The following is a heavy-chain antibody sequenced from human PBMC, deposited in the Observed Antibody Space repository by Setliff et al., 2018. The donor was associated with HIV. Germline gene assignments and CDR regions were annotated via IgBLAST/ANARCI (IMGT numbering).Heavy chain of an antibody. CDR1: GYTLTELS. V-gene: IGHV1-24*01. Sequence: GASVKVSCKVSGYTLTELSMHWVRQAPGKGLEWMGGFDPEDGETIYAQKFQGRVTMTEDTSTDTAYMELSSLRSEDTAVYYCATRNYYDSSGYYSLYYFDYWGQGTLVTVSS. J-gene: IGHJ4*02. D-gene: IGHD3-22*01. CDR2: FDPEDGET. CDR3: ATRNYYDSSGYYSLYYFDY.